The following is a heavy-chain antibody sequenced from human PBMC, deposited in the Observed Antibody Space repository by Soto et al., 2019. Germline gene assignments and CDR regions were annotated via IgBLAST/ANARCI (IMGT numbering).Heavy chain of an antibody. CDR3: ARSGYCISTSCYGLDYYYGMDV. CDR2: IYPGDSDT. V-gene: IGHV5-51*01. Sequence: PGESLKISCKGSGYSFTSYWIGWVRQMPGKGLEWMGIIYPGDSDTRYSPSFRGQVTISADKSISTAYLQWSSLKASDTAMYYCARSGYCISTSCYGLDYYYGMDVWGQGTTVTVSS. CDR1: GYSFTSYW. J-gene: IGHJ6*02. D-gene: IGHD2-2*01.